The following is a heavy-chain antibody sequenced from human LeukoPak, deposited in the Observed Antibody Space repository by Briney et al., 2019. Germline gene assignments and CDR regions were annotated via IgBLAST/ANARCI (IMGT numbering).Heavy chain of an antibody. CDR2: INPNSGGT. CDR1: GYTFTGYY. Sequence: EASVKVSCKASGYTFTGYYMHWVRQAPGQGLEWMGWINPNSGGTNYAQKFQGRVTMTRDTSISTAYMELSRLRSDDTAVYYCASHLNSGYDRYTPYYFDYWGQGTLVTVSS. V-gene: IGHV1-2*02. CDR3: ASHLNSGYDRYTPYYFDY. J-gene: IGHJ4*02. D-gene: IGHD5-12*01.